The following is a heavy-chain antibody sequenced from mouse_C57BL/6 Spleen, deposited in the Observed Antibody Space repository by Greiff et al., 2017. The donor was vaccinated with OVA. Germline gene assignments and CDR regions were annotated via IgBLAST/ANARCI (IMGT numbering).Heavy chain of an antibody. CDR2: ISYDGSH. Sequence: VQLKESGPGLVKPSQSLSLTCSVTGYSITRGYYWNWIRQFPGNKLEWMGYISYDGSHNYNPSLKNRISITRDTSKNQFFLKLNSVTTEDTATYYCARATTVVDFDYWGQGTTLTVSS. CDR3: ARATTVVDFDY. CDR1: GYSITRGYY. D-gene: IGHD1-1*01. J-gene: IGHJ2*01. V-gene: IGHV3-6*01.